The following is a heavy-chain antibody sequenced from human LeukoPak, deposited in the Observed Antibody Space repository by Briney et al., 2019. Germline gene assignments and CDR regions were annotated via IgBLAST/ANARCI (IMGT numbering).Heavy chain of an antibody. CDR2: IQYDGTTE. J-gene: IGHJ4*02. Sequence: PGGSLRLSCGASGFTLTDYNMHWVRQAPGKGLEYVAFIQYDGTTEYYADSVKGRFTMSRDRSKNMLYLRMNSLRREDTAVYYCARGAAVAVELWGQGTLVTVSS. CDR1: GFTLTDYN. CDR3: ARGAAVAVEL. D-gene: IGHD6-19*01. V-gene: IGHV3-30*02.